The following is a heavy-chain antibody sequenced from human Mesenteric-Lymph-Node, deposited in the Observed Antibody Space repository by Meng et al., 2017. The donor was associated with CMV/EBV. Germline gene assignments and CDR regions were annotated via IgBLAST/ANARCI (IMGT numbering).Heavy chain of an antibody. CDR2: SSSTHPAI. Sequence: LSLTCAASGFTLSAYEMNWVRQAPGKGLEWISYSSSTHPAIYYADSVKGRFTISRDNSKNTLYLQMYSLRVEDTAVYYCARESRGRGNSGYVFYGMDVWGQGTTVTVSS. D-gene: IGHD5-12*01. CDR3: ARESRGRGNSGYVFYGMDV. CDR1: GFTLSAYE. V-gene: IGHV3-48*03. J-gene: IGHJ6*02.